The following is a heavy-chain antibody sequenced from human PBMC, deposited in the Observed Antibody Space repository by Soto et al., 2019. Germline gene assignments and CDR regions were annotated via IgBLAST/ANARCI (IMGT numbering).Heavy chain of an antibody. CDR1: RFTFSSSW. V-gene: IGHV3-7*01. Sequence: PGGSLRLSCAASRFTFSSSWMNWVRQAPGKGLEWVANIKQDGSDKYYVDSVKGRFTISRDNAKNSLYLQMNSLRVEDTAVYYCARAICGRCHIDSWGQGTLVTVSS. J-gene: IGHJ4*02. CDR3: ARAICGRCHIDS. CDR2: IKQDGSDK. D-gene: IGHD1-1*01.